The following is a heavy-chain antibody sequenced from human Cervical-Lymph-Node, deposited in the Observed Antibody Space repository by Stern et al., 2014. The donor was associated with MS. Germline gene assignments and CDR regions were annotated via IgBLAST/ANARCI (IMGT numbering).Heavy chain of an antibody. CDR1: GYTFTSYS. J-gene: IGHJ4*02. V-gene: IGHV7-4-1*02. CDR2: INTNTGNP. Sequence: VQLVQSGSELKKPGASVKVSCKASGYTFTSYSINWVRQAPGQGLEWMGWINTNTGNPTYARGLTGRFVFSLDTSVSTAYLQITSLKGDDTAVYYRARAYSSTWYPGEFFDYWGQGTLVTVSS. D-gene: IGHD6-13*01. CDR3: ARAYSSTWYPGEFFDY.